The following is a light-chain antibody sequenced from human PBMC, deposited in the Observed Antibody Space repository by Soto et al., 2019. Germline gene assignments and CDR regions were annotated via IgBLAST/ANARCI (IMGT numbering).Light chain of an antibody. Sequence: DIVMTQSPDSLAVSLGERATINCKSSPSILSSSNNKNYLAWYQQKPGQPPRLLIYWASTRESGVPDRFSGSGSGTDFTLTSSSLQAEDVAVYYCQQYYSSPFTFGPGTKVDIK. CDR2: WAS. CDR1: PSILSSSNNKNY. V-gene: IGKV4-1*01. CDR3: QQYYSSPFT. J-gene: IGKJ3*01.